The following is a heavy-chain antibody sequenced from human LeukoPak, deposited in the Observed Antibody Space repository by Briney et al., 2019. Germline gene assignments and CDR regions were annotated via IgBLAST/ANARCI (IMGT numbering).Heavy chain of an antibody. CDR1: EFIFTNFG. CDR3: ARSSTRFCSGDTCYSSAYFDY. Sequence: GGSLRLSCAASEFIFTNFGMNWVRQAPGKGLEWLSYISSSGGSIYYADSVKGRFTISRDNAKNSLYLQMNSLRAEDTAVYYCARSSTRFCSGDTCYSSAYFDYWGQGTLVTFSS. J-gene: IGHJ4*02. CDR2: ISSSGGSI. D-gene: IGHD2-15*01. V-gene: IGHV3-48*01.